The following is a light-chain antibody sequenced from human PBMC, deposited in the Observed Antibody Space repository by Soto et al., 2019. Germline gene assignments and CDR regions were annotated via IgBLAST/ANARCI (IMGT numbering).Light chain of an antibody. V-gene: IGKV3-15*01. CDR2: GAS. CDR1: QSVSSN. Sequence: EIVMTQSPATLSVSPGERATLSCRASQSVSSNLAWYQQKPGQAPRLLIYGASTRATGIPARFSGSGSGTEFSLTISSLQYEDFAVYYCHQYNNWPPLTFGGGTKVEIK. J-gene: IGKJ4*01. CDR3: HQYNNWPPLT.